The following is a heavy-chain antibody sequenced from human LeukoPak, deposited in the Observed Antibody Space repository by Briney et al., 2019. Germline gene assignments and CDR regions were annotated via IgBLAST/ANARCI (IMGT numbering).Heavy chain of an antibody. Sequence: GGSLRLSCAASGFTFSSYAMSWVRQAPGKGLEWVSGISGSGGSTKYADSVKGRFTIFRDNSKNTLYLQMNSLRAEDTAVYYCAKGGDQNLQYYGMDVWGQGTTVTVSS. CDR2: ISGSGGST. D-gene: IGHD2-21*02. J-gene: IGHJ6*02. CDR1: GFTFSSYA. CDR3: AKGGDQNLQYYGMDV. V-gene: IGHV3-23*01.